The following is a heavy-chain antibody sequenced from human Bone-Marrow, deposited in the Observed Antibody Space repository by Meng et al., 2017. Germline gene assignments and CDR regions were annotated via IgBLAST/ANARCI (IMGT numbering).Heavy chain of an antibody. D-gene: IGHD3-3*01. CDR2: IHGSGTI. Sequence: QVQLRESGPGLVRPSQTLSLTCTVFGGSINSGDYYWSWIRLPPGGGLEWIGHIHGSGTIHSNPFLKSRLLISADTSNNQFSLKLTSLTAADTAVYYCARALGSRFLQWPYFDHWGQGTLVTVSS. CDR1: GGSINSGDYY. J-gene: IGHJ4*02. CDR3: ARALGSRFLQWPYFDH. V-gene: IGHV4-30-4*01.